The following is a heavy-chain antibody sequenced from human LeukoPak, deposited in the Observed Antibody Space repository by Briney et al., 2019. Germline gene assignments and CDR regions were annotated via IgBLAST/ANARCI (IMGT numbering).Heavy chain of an antibody. D-gene: IGHD2-2*01. V-gene: IGHV1-2*02. CDR1: GYTFTGYY. J-gene: IGHJ4*02. CDR3: ARAYCSSTSCFNL. Sequence: GASVKVSCKASGYTFTGYYIHWVRQAPGQGLEWMGWINPNNGGTNYAQKFQGRVTMTRDSSISTAYMELSRLRSGDTAVYYCARAYCSSTSCFNLWGPGTLVTVSS. CDR2: INPNNGGT.